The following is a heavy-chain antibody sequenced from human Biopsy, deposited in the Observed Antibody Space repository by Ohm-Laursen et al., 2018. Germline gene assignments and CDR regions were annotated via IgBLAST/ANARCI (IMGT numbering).Heavy chain of an antibody. J-gene: IGHJ5*02. CDR3: ARDYDTSGYYYVS. Sequence: GTLSLTCTVSGGSISNNNYYWGWIRQPPGKGLEWIGSIFYRGSTHYKPSLKSRVNISVDTSKNQFSLKLNSVTAADTTVYYCARDYDTSGYYYVSWGQGTLVTVSS. CDR1: GGSISNNNYY. D-gene: IGHD3-22*01. V-gene: IGHV4-39*01. CDR2: IFYRGST.